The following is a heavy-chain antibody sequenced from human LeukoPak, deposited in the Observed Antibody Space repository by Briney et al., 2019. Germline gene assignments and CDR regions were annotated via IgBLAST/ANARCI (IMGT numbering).Heavy chain of an antibody. CDR2: INQSGSA. V-gene: IGHV4-34*01. CDR3: ARQGDDSSGYAFDI. Sequence: SETLSLTCAVYGGSFSGYYWSWIRQPPGKGLEWIGEINQSGSANYNPSLKSRVTISVDTSKNQFSLKLSSVTAADTAVYYCARQGDDSSGYAFDIWGQGTMVTVSS. CDR1: GGSFSGYY. J-gene: IGHJ3*02. D-gene: IGHD3-22*01.